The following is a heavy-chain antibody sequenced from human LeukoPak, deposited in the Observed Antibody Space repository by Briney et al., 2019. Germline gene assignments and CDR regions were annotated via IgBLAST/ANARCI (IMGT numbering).Heavy chain of an antibody. J-gene: IGHJ4*02. CDR2: IYSGGST. CDR3: ASLTRGNY. D-gene: IGHD1-1*01. CDR1: GFTFSDYY. Sequence: GGSLRLSCAASGFTFSDYYMSWIRQAPGKGLEWVSVIYSGGSTYYADSVKGRFTISRDNSKNTLYLQMNSLTAEDTAVYYCASLTRGNYWGQGTLVTVSS. V-gene: IGHV3-66*01.